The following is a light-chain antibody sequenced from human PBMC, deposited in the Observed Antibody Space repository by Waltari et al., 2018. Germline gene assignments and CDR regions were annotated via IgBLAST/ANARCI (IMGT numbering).Light chain of an antibody. V-gene: IGKV3-20*01. Sequence: EIVLTQSPGTLPLSPGERATLSCRASQSVSSSSLAWYQQKPGQAPRLLIYGASRRATGIPDRFSGSGSGTDFTLTISRLEPEDFAVYYCQQDYTSSPGTFGQGTKVEIK. CDR3: QQDYTSSPGT. CDR2: GAS. CDR1: QSVSSSS. J-gene: IGKJ1*01.